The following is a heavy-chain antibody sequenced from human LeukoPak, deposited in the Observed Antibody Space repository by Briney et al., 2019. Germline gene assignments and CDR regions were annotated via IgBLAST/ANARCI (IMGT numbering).Heavy chain of an antibody. J-gene: IGHJ6*02. CDR1: GFALSSHW. V-gene: IGHV3-7*03. CDR2: VNRDGSET. Sequence: GGSLRLSCAASGFALSSHWMTWVRQVPGRGPEWVANVNRDGSETYYLDSVKGRFTISKDNAKNSLYLQMNSLRAEDTALYHCARNNGMDVWGQGTRVIVSS. CDR3: ARNNGMDV.